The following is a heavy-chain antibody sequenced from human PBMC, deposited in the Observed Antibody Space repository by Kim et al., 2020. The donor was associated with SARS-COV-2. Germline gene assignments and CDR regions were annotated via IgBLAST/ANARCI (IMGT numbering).Heavy chain of an antibody. CDR3: ASDGYSYVLDQN. V-gene: IGHV3-7*01. D-gene: IGHD5-18*01. CDR1: GFTFSSYW. Sequence: GVSLRLSCAASGFTFSSYWMSWVRQDPGKGLEWVANIKQDGSEKYYVDSVKGRFTISRDNAKNSLYLQMNSLRAEDTAVYYCASDGYSYVLDQNWGQGTLVTASS. CDR2: IKQDGSEK. J-gene: IGHJ1*01.